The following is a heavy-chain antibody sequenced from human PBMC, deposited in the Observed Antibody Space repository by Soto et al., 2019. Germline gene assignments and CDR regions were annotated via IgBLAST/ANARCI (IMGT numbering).Heavy chain of an antibody. CDR2: IYYSGST. D-gene: IGHD4-17*01. J-gene: IGHJ3*02. CDR3: AREYYGDYGPHLDACDI. CDR1: GGSISSGGYY. Sequence: QVQLQESGPGLVKPSQTLSLTCTVSGGSISSGGYYWSWIRQHPGKGLEWLGYIYYSGSTYYNPSLKSRVTISVDTSKNQFSLKLSSVTAADTAVYYCAREYYGDYGPHLDACDIWGQGTMVTVSS. V-gene: IGHV4-31*03.